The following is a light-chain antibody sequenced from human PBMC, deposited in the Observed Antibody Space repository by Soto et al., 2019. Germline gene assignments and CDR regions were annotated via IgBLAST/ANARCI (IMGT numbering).Light chain of an antibody. CDR1: QSITNSY. V-gene: IGKV3-20*01. Sequence: EIVLTQSPGTLSLSPGERATLSCRASQSITNSYLAWYQQQPGQAPRLLIYGASSRATGIPDRFSGSGSGTDFTLTISRLEPEDFAVYYCQQYGSSPTFGPWTKVDIK. CDR2: GAS. J-gene: IGKJ3*01. CDR3: QQYGSSPT.